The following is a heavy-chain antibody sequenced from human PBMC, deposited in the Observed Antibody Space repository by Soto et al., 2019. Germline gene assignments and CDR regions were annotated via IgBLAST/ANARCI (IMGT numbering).Heavy chain of an antibody. Sequence: PGESLKISCKGSGYSFTSYWIGWVRQMPGKGLEWMGIIYPGDSDTRYSPSFQGQVTISADKSISTAYLQWSSLKASDTAMYYCARHVGRGYCSGGSCYSEDYYGMDVWGQGTTVTVSS. CDR3: ARHVGRGYCSGGSCYSEDYYGMDV. J-gene: IGHJ6*02. D-gene: IGHD2-15*01. CDR1: GYSFTSYW. CDR2: IYPGDSDT. V-gene: IGHV5-51*01.